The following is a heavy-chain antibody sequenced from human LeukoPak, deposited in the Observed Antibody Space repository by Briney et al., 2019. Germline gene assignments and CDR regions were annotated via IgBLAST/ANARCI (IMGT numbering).Heavy chain of an antibody. CDR3: ARGYRGDDYYYYYGMDV. J-gene: IGHJ6*02. CDR2: IIPIFGTA. D-gene: IGHD1-26*01. Sequence: ASVKVSCKASGGTFSSYAISWVRQAPGQGLEWMGGIIPIFGTANYAQKFQGRVTITADKSTSTAYMELSSLRSEDTAVYYCARGYRGDDYYYYYGMDVWGQGTTVTVSS. CDR1: GGTFSSYA. V-gene: IGHV1-69*06.